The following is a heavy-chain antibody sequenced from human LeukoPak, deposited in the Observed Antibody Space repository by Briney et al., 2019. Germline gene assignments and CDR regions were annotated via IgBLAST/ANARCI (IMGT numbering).Heavy chain of an antibody. CDR1: GGTFSSYA. CDR2: IIPIFGTA. V-gene: IGHV1-69*01. CDR3: ARDTGYCSSTSCQPNWFDP. D-gene: IGHD2-2*01. Sequence: ASVTVSCEASGGTFSSYAISWVRQAPRQGLEWMGGIIPIFGTANYAQKFQGRVTITADEYTSTAYMELSSLRSEDTAVYYCARDTGYCSSTSCQPNWFDPWGQGTLVTVSS. J-gene: IGHJ5*02.